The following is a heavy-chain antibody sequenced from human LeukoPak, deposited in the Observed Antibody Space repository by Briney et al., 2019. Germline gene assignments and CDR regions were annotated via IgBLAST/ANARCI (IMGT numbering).Heavy chain of an antibody. Sequence: GGSLRLSCAASGFTFSNYGMHWVRQAPGKGLEWVAVASYDGINAYYGGSVKGRFTISRDNSKNTVYLQMNSLRAEDTAVYYCAKVLQSISSWYVLDYWGQGTLVTVSS. V-gene: IGHV3-30*18. J-gene: IGHJ4*02. CDR3: AKVLQSISSWYVLDY. D-gene: IGHD6-13*01. CDR2: ASYDGINA. CDR1: GFTFSNYG.